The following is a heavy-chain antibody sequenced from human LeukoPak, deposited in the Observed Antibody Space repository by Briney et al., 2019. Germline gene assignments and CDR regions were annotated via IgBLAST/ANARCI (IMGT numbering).Heavy chain of an antibody. CDR2: ITNDESRT. Sequence: GGSLRLSCAASGFPFSNYWIHWVRQAPGKGLVWVSRITNDESRTNYADSVNGRFTISRDNAKSTVYLQITGLTAEDTAVYYCARVGATRHFDYWGRGTLVTVSS. CDR1: GFPFSNYW. V-gene: IGHV3-74*01. D-gene: IGHD6-6*01. CDR3: ARVGATRHFDY. J-gene: IGHJ4*02.